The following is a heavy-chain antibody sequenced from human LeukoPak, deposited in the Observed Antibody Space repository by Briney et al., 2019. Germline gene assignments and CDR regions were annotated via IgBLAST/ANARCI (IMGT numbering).Heavy chain of an antibody. D-gene: IGHD3-22*01. CDR1: GFTFSSYG. CDR2: IRYDGSNK. CDR3: AKNYDSSGYPTQGYQDY. V-gene: IGHV3-30*02. Sequence: GGSLRLSCATSGFTFSSYGMHWVRQAPGKGLEWVAVIRYDGSNKYYADSVKGRFTISRDNSKNTLYLQMNSLRAEDTAVYYCAKNYDSSGYPTQGYQDYWGQGTLVTVSS. J-gene: IGHJ4*02.